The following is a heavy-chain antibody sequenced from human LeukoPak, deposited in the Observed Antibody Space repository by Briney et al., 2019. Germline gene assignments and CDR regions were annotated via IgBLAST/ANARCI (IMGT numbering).Heavy chain of an antibody. CDR1: GFTFSSYS. J-gene: IGHJ4*02. Sequence: GGSLRLSCAASGFTFSSYSMNWVRQAPGKGLEWVSYISSSSSTIYYADSVKGRFTISRDNAKNSLYLQMNSLRAEDTAVYYCAKGSGSRRFDYWGQGTLVTVSS. D-gene: IGHD3-10*01. V-gene: IGHV3-48*04. CDR2: ISSSSSTI. CDR3: AKGSGSRRFDY.